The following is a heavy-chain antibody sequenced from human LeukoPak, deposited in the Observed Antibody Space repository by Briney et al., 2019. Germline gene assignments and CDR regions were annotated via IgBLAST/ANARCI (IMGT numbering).Heavy chain of an antibody. D-gene: IGHD3-10*01. V-gene: IGHV1-18*01. CDR3: ARGLIWFGELNNWFDP. J-gene: IGHJ5*02. CDR2: ISAYNGNT. Sequence: GASVKVSCKASGYTFTSYGISWVRQAPGQGLEWMGWISAYNGNTNYAQKLQGRVTMTTDTSTSTAYMELRSLRSDDTAVYYCARGLIWFGELNNWFDPWGQGTLVTVSP. CDR1: GYTFTSYG.